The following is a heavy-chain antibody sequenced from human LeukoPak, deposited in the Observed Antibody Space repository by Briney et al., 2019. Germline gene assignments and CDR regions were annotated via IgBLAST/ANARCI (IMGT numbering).Heavy chain of an antibody. CDR1: VFTLNTYA. J-gene: IGHJ4*02. CDR2: ISGSGVST. V-gene: IGHV3-23*01. Sequence: GGSLRLSCAASVFTLNTYAMSWVPQAPGRGLEWVSAISGSGVSTYYADSVKGRFTISRDNSKNTLCLQIHSLRAEDTAVYYCAKGKGSSASSIDWWGQGTLVTVSS. D-gene: IGHD2-15*01. CDR3: AKGKGSSASSIDW.